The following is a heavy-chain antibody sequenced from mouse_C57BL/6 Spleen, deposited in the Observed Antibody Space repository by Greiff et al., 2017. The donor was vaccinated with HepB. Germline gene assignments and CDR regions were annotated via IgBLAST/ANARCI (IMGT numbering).Heavy chain of an antibody. V-gene: IGHV1-80*01. J-gene: IGHJ2*01. CDR3: ARGGYGNGGFDD. Sequence: QVQLQQSGAELVKPGASVKISCKASGYAFSSYWMNWVKQRPGKGLEWIGQIYPGDGDTNYNGKFKGKATLTADKSSSTAYMQLSSLTSEDSAVYFCARGGYGNGGFDDWGQGTTLTVSS. CDR1: GYAFSSYW. D-gene: IGHD2-1*01. CDR2: IYPGDGDT.